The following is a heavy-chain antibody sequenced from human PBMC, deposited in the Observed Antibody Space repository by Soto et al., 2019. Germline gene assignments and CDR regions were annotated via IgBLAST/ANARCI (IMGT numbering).Heavy chain of an antibody. CDR2: INPNSGGP. V-gene: IGHV1-2*02. Sequence: GASVKVSCKASGYTFSGFYMHWVRQAPGQGLEWMGWINPNSGGPKSAEKFQGRVTITRDESMSTAYMELSSLRSEDTAVYYCARAAPYYYYGMDVWGQGTTVTVSS. CDR3: ARAAPYYYYGMDV. CDR1: GYTFSGFY. J-gene: IGHJ6*02.